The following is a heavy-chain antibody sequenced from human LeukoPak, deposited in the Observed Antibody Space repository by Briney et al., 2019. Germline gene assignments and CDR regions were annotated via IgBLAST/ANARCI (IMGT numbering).Heavy chain of an antibody. V-gene: IGHV3-53*01. J-gene: IGHJ5*02. D-gene: IGHD3-9*01. CDR2: VYSGGTT. CDR3: ASVGYDILTGYPSWFDP. Sequence: PGGSLRISCAASGFTVTSNYMSWVRQAPGKGLEWVSVVYSGGTTYYADSVKGRFAISRDNSKNTLYLQTNSLRAEDTAVYYCASVGYDILTGYPSWFDPWGQGTLVTVSS. CDR1: GFTVTSNY.